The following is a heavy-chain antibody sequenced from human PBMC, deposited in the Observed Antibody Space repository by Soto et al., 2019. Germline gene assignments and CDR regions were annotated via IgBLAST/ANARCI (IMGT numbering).Heavy chain of an antibody. CDR1: GYTFTSYG. J-gene: IGHJ4*02. CDR2: ISAYNGNT. D-gene: IGHD1-20*01. Sequence: ASVKVSCKASGYTFTSYGISWVRQAPGQGLEWMGWISAYNGNTNYAQKLQGRVTITTDTSTSTAYMELRSLRSEDTAVYYCARGITLPTPLDYWGQGTLVTVSS. V-gene: IGHV1-18*01. CDR3: ARGITLPTPLDY.